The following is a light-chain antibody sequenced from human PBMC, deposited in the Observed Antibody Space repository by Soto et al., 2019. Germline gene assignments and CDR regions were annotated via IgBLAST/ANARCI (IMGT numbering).Light chain of an antibody. CDR2: DAS. CDR3: QQYNGYPWT. J-gene: IGKJ1*01. V-gene: IGKV1-5*02. CDR1: QSISSW. Sequence: DIQMTQSPSTLSASVGDRVTIICRASQSISSWLAWYQQKPGKAPKFLIYDASSLESGVPSRFSGSGSGTEFTLTINSLLPDDFATYYCQQYNGYPWTFGQGTKVEIK.